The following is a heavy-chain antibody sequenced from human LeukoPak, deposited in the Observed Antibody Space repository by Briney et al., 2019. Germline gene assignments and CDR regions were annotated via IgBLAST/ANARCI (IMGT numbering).Heavy chain of an antibody. J-gene: IGHJ4*02. CDR2: INHSGST. Sequence: SETLSLTCAGYGGSFSGYYWSWIRQPPGKGLEWIGEINHSGSTNYNPSLKSRVTISVDTSKNQFSLKLSSVTAADTAVYYCARGWYYDYVWGSYRYSYFDYWGQGTLVTVSS. V-gene: IGHV4-34*01. D-gene: IGHD3-16*02. CDR3: ARGWYYDYVWGSYRYSYFDY. CDR1: GGSFSGYY.